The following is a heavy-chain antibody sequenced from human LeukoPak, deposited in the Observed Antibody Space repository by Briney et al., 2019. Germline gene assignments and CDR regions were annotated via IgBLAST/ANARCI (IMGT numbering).Heavy chain of an antibody. Sequence: GGSLRLSCASSGFSFSGYAMIWVRQAPGKGLELVSTISGSGASTFYADSVRGRFITSKDIPSNTVYLQMNSLRAEDTAVYYCAKGSRGYTNYYFDSWGQEPWSPSPQ. CDR3: AKGSRGYTNYYFDS. J-gene: IGHJ4*01. CDR2: ISGSGAST. V-gene: IGHV3-23*01. D-gene: IGHD2-2*02. CDR1: GFSFSGYA.